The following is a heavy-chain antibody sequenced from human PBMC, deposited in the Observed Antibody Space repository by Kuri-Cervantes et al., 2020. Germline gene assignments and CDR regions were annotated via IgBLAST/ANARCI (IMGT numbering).Heavy chain of an antibody. CDR3: AIMGTRGYSYGVDY. V-gene: IGHV1-2*02. CDR1: GYTFTGYY. D-gene: IGHD5-18*01. J-gene: IGHJ4*02. Sequence: ASVKVSCKASGYTFTGYYMHWVRQAPGQGLEWMGWINPSSGGTNYAQKFQGRVTMTRDTSISTAYMELSRLRSDDTAVYYCAIMGTRGYSYGVDYWGQGTRVTVSS. CDR2: INPSSGGT.